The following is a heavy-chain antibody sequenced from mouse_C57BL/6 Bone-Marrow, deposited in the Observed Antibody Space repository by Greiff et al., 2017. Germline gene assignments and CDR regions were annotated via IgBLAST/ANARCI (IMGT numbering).Heavy chain of an antibody. V-gene: IGHV1-54*01. D-gene: IGHD2-14*01. J-gene: IGHJ2*01. CDR1: GYAFTNYL. CDR3: ARIGPYYFDY. Sequence: QVQLQQPGAELVRPGTSVKVSCKASGYAFTNYLIEWVKQRPGQGLEWIGVINPGSGGTNYNEKFKGKATLTADKSSSATYMQLSSLTSEDSAVYFYARIGPYYFDYEGQGNTLTVSS. CDR2: INPGSGGT.